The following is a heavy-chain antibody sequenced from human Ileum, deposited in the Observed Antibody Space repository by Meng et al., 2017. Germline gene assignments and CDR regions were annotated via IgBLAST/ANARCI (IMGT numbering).Heavy chain of an antibody. CDR2: INAGNGNI. V-gene: IGHV1-3*01. Sequence: QAHCVQSASEVTQVGASVKVSCTASGYTFRNYPLHWVRQAPGQRPDWMGWINAGNGNIKISQKFHGRINITSDTSSTSYMELSSLRSEDTAVYFCARENGNWNYFDYWRQGSLVTVSS. J-gene: IGHJ4*02. CDR1: GYTFRNYP. CDR3: ARENGNWNYFDY. D-gene: IGHD1-1*01.